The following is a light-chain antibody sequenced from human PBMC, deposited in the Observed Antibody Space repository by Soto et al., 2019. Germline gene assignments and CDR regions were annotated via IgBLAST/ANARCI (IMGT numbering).Light chain of an antibody. V-gene: IGLV2-14*01. Sequence: QSALTQPASVSGSPGQSITISCTGTSSDVGGYKYVSWYQQHPDKAPKLIIFEVSNRPSGISSRFSGSKSGNTASLTISGLHAEDEAYYYCSSYTTSAPYVFGSGTKLTVL. CDR1: SSDVGGYKY. CDR2: EVS. J-gene: IGLJ1*01. CDR3: SSYTTSAPYV.